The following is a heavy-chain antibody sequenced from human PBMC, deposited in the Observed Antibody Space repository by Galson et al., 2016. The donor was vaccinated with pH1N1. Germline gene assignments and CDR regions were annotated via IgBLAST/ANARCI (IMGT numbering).Heavy chain of an antibody. Sequence: SVKVSCKASGYAFTGQYMHWVRQAPGQGLEWMGWINPRSGYTFYSQNFQGRVTMTTDTSINTAYMEMGRLKFDDSAVYYCARGAVDGYDLLFFDYWGQGALVTVSS. CDR2: INPRSGYT. CDR1: GYAFTGQY. J-gene: IGHJ4*02. CDR3: ARGAVDGYDLLFFDY. D-gene: IGHD3-3*01. V-gene: IGHV1-2*02.